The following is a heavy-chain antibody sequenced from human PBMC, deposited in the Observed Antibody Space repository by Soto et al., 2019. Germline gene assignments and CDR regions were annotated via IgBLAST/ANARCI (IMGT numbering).Heavy chain of an antibody. V-gene: IGHV1-69*01. CDR2: IIPMFGST. D-gene: IGHD1-26*01. Sequence: QVQLVQSGAEVKKPGSSVKVSCKASGGTFSTYSVSWVRQAPGQGLEWMGGIIPMFGSTKYAQTFQDRVTVTVQQSTSTVYMELISLKSDDTAVYYCARSQGGEFQLLYAFDIWGQGTKVTVSS. J-gene: IGHJ3*02. CDR3: ARSQGGEFQLLYAFDI. CDR1: GGTFSTYS.